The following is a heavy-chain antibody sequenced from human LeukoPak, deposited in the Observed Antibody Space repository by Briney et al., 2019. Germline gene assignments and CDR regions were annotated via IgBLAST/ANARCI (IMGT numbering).Heavy chain of an antibody. CDR1: GASIRNASHY. J-gene: IGHJ4*02. D-gene: IGHD2/OR15-2a*01. CDR3: ARNSMPYPCAANVVVDY. V-gene: IGHV4-39*01. Sequence: SETLSLTCALSGASIRNASHYWGWVRQPPGKGLEWIGSIYYSGSTYYNPSLKSRVTISVDTSKRQFSLTVSAVTAADPAVYYCARNSMPYPCAANVVVDYWRQGTLVIASS. CDR2: IYYSGST.